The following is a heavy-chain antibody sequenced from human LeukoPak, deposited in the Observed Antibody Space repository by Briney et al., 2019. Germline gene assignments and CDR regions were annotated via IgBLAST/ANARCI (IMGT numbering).Heavy chain of an antibody. CDR2: INPGGGST. J-gene: IGHJ4*02. V-gene: IGHV1-46*01. D-gene: IGHD6-19*01. CDR1: GYTFTNHY. CDR3: ARDEVAGTYYFDN. Sequence: ASVKVSCKASGYTFTNHYMHWARQAPGQGLEWMGIINPGGGSTSYPQKFQGRVTMTRDTSTSTVYMELSSLRSEDTAFYFCARDEVAGTYYFDNWGQGTLVTVSS.